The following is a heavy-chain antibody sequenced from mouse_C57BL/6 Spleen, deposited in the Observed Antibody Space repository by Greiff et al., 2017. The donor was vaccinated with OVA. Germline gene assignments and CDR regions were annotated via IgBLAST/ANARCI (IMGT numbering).Heavy chain of an antibody. V-gene: IGHV7-3*01. D-gene: IGHD1-1*01. CDR3: ARWGGSSYAMDY. J-gene: IGHJ4*01. CDR1: GFTFTDYY. Sequence: EVQLVESGGGLVQPGGSLSLSCAASGFTFTDYYMSWVRQPPGKALEWLGFIRNKANGYTTEYSASVKGRFTISRDNSQSILYLQMNALRAEDSATYYCARWGGSSYAMDYWGQGTSVTVSS. CDR2: IRNKANGYTT.